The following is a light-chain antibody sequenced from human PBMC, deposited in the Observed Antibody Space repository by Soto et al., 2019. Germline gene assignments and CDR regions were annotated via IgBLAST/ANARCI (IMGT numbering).Light chain of an antibody. V-gene: IGKV3-11*01. J-gene: IGKJ4*01. Sequence: EIVLTQSPATLSLSPGERATLSCRASQSVGTYLAWYQQKPGQAPRLLIYDASNRATGIPARFSGSGSGTDFPLTISSLEPEDFAVYYCQQRSNWPRALTFGGGTKVEIK. CDR1: QSVGTY. CDR3: QQRSNWPRALT. CDR2: DAS.